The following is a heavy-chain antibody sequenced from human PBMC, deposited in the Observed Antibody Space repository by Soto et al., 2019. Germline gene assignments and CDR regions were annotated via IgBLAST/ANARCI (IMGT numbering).Heavy chain of an antibody. D-gene: IGHD3-22*01. CDR1: GYTFTGYY. J-gene: IGHJ4*02. V-gene: IGHV1-2*04. CDR2: INPNSGGT. Sequence: ASVKVSCKASGYTFTGYYMHWVRQAPGQGLEWMGWINPNSGGTNYAQKFQGWVTMTRDTSISTAYMELSRLRSDDTAVYYCAVLDSSGYRPNARVGYYFDYWGQGTLVTVSS. CDR3: AVLDSSGYRPNARVGYYFDY.